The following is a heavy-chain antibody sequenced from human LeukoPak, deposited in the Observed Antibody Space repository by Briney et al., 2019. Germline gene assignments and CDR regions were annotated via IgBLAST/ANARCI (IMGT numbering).Heavy chain of an antibody. CDR3: ARSYCRSSSCYAKTLFDL. V-gene: IGHV4-59*01. Sequence: PSETLTLSCTLSAASISTYYWSWIRQPPGKGLEWIGYIYYSGSTNYNPSLKSRVTISVDTSKNQFSLKLSSVTAADTAVYYCARSYCRSSSCYAKTLFDLWGQGILGTVSS. CDR2: IYYSGST. CDR1: AASISTYY. D-gene: IGHD2-2*01. J-gene: IGHJ4*02.